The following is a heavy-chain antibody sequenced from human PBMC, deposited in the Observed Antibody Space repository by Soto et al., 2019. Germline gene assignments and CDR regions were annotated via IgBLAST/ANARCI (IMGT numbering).Heavy chain of an antibody. Sequence: QVQLQESGPGLVKPSDTLSLTCTVSGGSISGYYWSWIRQSPGKGLEYIGYIYYRGSTNYNPSLKSRGTMSVDTSRNQFSLKVNSVTAADTAVYYCARQQLLPFYYALDVWCQGTTVTVSS. J-gene: IGHJ6*02. CDR3: ARQQLLPFYYALDV. CDR1: GGSISGYY. D-gene: IGHD6-13*01. V-gene: IGHV4-59*07. CDR2: IYYRGST.